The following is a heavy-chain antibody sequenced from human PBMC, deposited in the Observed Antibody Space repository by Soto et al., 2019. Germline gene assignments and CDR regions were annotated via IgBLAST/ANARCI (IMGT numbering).Heavy chain of an antibody. CDR3: ARAGSSSFYYYYGMDV. J-gene: IGHJ6*02. Sequence: GPSVKVSCKASGYTFTGYYMHWVRQAPGQGLEWMGWINPNSGGTNYAQKFQGRVTMTRDTSISTAYMELSRLRSDDTAVYYCARAGSSSFYYYYGMDVWGQGTTVTVSS. CDR2: INPNSGGT. V-gene: IGHV1-2*02. D-gene: IGHD6-13*01. CDR1: GYTFTGYY.